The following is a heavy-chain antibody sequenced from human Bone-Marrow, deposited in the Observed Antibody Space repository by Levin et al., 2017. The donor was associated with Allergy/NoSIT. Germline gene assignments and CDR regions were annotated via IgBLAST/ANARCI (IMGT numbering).Heavy chain of an antibody. Sequence: GESLKISCAASGFTFSSYWMSWVRQAPGKGLEWVANIKQDGSEKYYVDSVKGRFTISRDNAKNSLYLQMNSLRAEDTAVYYCARSRLFDAFDIWGQGTMVTVSS. CDR1: GFTFSSYW. V-gene: IGHV3-7*01. CDR3: ARSRLFDAFDI. CDR2: IKQDGSEK. J-gene: IGHJ3*02.